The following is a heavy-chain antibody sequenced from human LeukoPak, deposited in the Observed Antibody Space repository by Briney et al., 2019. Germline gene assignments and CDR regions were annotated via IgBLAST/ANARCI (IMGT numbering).Heavy chain of an antibody. CDR3: AGGAAMTYYYYMDV. Sequence: ASVKVSCKAPGYTFTGYYMHWVRQAPGQGLEWMGRINPNSGGTNYAQKFQGRVTMTRDTSISTAYMEQSRLRSDDTAVYYCAGGAAMTYYYYMDVWGKGTTVTVSS. CDR1: GYTFTGYY. D-gene: IGHD2-2*01. J-gene: IGHJ6*03. CDR2: INPNSGGT. V-gene: IGHV1-2*06.